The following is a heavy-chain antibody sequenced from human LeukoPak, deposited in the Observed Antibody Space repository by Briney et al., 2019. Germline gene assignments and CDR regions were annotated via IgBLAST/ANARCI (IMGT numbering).Heavy chain of an antibody. CDR3: ARVASRGYCSSTSCFLFDY. D-gene: IGHD2-2*01. Sequence: GGSMRLSCAASGFTFSSYWMSWVRQAPGKGLEWVANIEQDGSEKYYVDSVKGRFTISRDNAKNSLYLQMNSLRAEDTAVYYCARVASRGYCSSTSCFLFDYWGQGTLVTVSS. CDR2: IEQDGSEK. V-gene: IGHV3-7*01. J-gene: IGHJ4*02. CDR1: GFTFSSYW.